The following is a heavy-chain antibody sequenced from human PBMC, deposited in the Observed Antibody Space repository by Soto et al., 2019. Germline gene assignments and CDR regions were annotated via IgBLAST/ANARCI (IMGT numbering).Heavy chain of an antibody. Sequence: QVQLAESGGGVVQPGRSLTLSCAASGFTFSSYAMYWVRQAPGKGLEWVAVIWFDGSNKYYADPVKGRFTISRDNPKNTPYLLMNSLRGEDTAVYYCATLSVAYSSGWYSPLAGARSVDVWGQGTTVTVSS. V-gene: IGHV3-33*01. CDR1: GFTFSSYA. J-gene: IGHJ6*02. CDR3: ATLSVAYSSGWYSPLAGARSVDV. D-gene: IGHD6-19*01. CDR2: IWFDGSNK.